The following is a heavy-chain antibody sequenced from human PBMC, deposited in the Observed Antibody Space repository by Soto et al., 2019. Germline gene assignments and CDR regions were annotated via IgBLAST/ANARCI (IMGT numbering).Heavy chain of an antibody. CDR3: ARVGGTLGYCGGGDCYSNY. V-gene: IGHV3-30-3*01. Sequence: QVQLVESGGGVVQPGRSPRLSCAASGFTFSSSAMHWVRQGPGKGLEWVAVMSYDGSRKYYADSVKGRFTISRDNSKNTLYLQMNSLRVEDTAVYYCARVGGTLGYCGGGDCYSNYWGQGTLVTVSS. D-gene: IGHD2-15*01. CDR1: GFTFSSSA. J-gene: IGHJ4*02. CDR2: MSYDGSRK.